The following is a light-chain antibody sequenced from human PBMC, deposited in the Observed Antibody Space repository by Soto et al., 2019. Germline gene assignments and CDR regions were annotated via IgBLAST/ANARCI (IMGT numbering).Light chain of an antibody. J-gene: IGLJ1*01. V-gene: IGLV2-14*01. CDR1: SSDVGASNS. CDR2: EVS. CDR3: SSYTSSSTYV. Sequence: QSALTQPASVSGSPGQSITISCTGTSSDVGASNSVAWYQHNPGKAPQLMIYEVSNRPSGVSNRFSGSKSGNTASLTISGLQAEDEADYYCSSYTSSSTYVFGTGTKLTVL.